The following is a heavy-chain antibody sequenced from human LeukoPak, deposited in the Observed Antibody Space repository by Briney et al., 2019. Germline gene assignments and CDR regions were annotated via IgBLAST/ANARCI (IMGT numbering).Heavy chain of an antibody. CDR1: GYSFTSYW. V-gene: IGHV5-51*01. D-gene: IGHD2-2*01. Sequence: GESLKISCQGSGYSFTSYWIGWVRQMPGKGLEWMGIIYPGDSDTRYSPSFQGQVTISADKSISTAYLQWSSLKASDTAMYYCARQSCSSTSCYLVDPWGQGTLVTVSS. CDR2: IYPGDSDT. J-gene: IGHJ5*02. CDR3: ARQSCSSTSCYLVDP.